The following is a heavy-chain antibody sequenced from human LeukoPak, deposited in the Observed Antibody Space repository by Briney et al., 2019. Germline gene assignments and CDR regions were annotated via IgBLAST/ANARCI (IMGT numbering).Heavy chain of an antibody. J-gene: IGHJ4*02. D-gene: IGHD6-25*01. CDR2: IYYSGST. CDR3: AGRSYSSGFYYFDY. CDR1: GGSITSYY. Sequence: PSETLSLTCTVSGGSITSYYWSWIGQSPGKGLEWIGYIYYSGSTNYNPSLKSRVTISVDTSKNQFSLKLSSVTAADTAVYYCAGRSYSSGFYYFDYWGQGTLVTVSA. V-gene: IGHV4-59*08.